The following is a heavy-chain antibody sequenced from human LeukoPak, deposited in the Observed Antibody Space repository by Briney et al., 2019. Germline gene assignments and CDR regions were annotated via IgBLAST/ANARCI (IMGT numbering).Heavy chain of an antibody. CDR1: GYSISSNNW. Sequence: SSETLSLTCAVSGYSISSNNWWAWIRQPPGRGLEWIGDIYYSGSTYYNPYNPSLTSRVTMSVDTSKNQFSLKLDSVTEIDTAMYYCARNQAVAANRGAFDIWGQGTMVTVSS. D-gene: IGHD6-19*01. V-gene: IGHV4-28*01. CDR3: ARNQAVAANRGAFDI. CDR2: IYYSGST. J-gene: IGHJ3*02.